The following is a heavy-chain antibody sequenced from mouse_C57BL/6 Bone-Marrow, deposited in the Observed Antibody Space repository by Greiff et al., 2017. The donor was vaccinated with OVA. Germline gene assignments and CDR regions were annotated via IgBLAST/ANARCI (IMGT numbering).Heavy chain of an antibody. Sequence: EVKLMESGGGLVKPGGSLKLSCAASGFTFSDYGMHWVRQAPEKGLEWVAYISSGSSTIYYADTVKGRFTISRDNAKNTLFLQMTSLRSEDTAMYYCARRMVTTGGYFDYWGQGTTLTVSS. CDR1: GFTFSDYG. V-gene: IGHV5-17*01. CDR2: ISSGSSTI. J-gene: IGHJ2*01. D-gene: IGHD2-3*01. CDR3: ARRMVTTGGYFDY.